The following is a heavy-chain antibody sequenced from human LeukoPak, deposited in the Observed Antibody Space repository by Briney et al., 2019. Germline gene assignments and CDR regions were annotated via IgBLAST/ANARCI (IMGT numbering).Heavy chain of an antibody. J-gene: IGHJ4*02. CDR2: INHSGST. D-gene: IGHD6-19*01. CDR1: GFTFSSYA. CDR3: ARPGIAVAGSGFSY. V-gene: IGHV4-34*01. Sequence: GSLRLSCAASGFTFSSYAMSWIRQPPGKGLEWIGEINHSGSTNYNPSLKSRVTISVDTSKNQFSLKLSSVTAADTAVYYCARPGIAVAGSGFSYWGQGTLVTVSS.